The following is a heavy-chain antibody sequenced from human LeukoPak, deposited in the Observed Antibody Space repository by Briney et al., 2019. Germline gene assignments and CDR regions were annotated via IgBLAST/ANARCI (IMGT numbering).Heavy chain of an antibody. D-gene: IGHD2-21*01. CDR3: ARASYCGGDCYPSLFDY. Sequence: SETLSLTCTVSGGSISSYYWSWIRQPAGKGLEWIGRIYTSGSTNYNPSLKSRVTMSVDTSKNQFSLKLSSVTAADTAVYYCARASYCGGDCYPSLFDYWGQGTLVTVSS. V-gene: IGHV4-4*07. J-gene: IGHJ4*02. CDR1: GGSISSYY. CDR2: IYTSGST.